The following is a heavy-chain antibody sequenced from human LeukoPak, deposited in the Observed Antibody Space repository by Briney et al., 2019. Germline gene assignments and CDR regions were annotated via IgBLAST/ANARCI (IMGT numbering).Heavy chain of an antibody. V-gene: IGHV3-23*01. J-gene: IGHJ4*02. Sequence: GGSLRLSCAASGFTFSSYAMSWVRQAPGKGLERVSAISGSGGSTYYADSVKGRFTISRDNSKNTLYLQMNSLRPEDTAVYYCARVVALYSTSSGFDYWGQGTLVTVSS. CDR2: ISGSGGST. CDR3: ARVVALYSTSSGFDY. D-gene: IGHD6-6*01. CDR1: GFTFSSYA.